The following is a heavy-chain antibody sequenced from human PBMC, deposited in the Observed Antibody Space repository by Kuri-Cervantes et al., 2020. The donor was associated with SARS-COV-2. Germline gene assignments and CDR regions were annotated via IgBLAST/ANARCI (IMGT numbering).Heavy chain of an antibody. D-gene: IGHD2-15*01. V-gene: IGHV3-30*18. CDR2: ISNDGKNK. Sequence: LSLTCAASGFNFSGTDMHWVRQSPGKGLEWVAVISNDGKNKKSIASGKGRFTISRDNSQNILYLQMKSLTSKDTAIYYCAKDRIGVPDFWGQGTLVTGSS. J-gene: IGHJ4*02. CDR1: GFNFSGTD. CDR3: AKDRIGVPDF.